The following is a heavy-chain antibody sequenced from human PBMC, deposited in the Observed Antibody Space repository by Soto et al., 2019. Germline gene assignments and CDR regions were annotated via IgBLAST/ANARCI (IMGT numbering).Heavy chain of an antibody. Sequence: GGSLRLSCAASGFTFSSYAMSWARQAPGKGLEWVSAISGGGGSTYYADSVKGRFTISRDNSKNTLYLQMNSLRADDTAVYYCAKAPNSVLRSAFDIWGQGTMVTVSS. CDR1: GFTFSSYA. CDR2: ISGGGGST. V-gene: IGHV3-23*01. CDR3: AKAPNSVLRSAFDI. J-gene: IGHJ3*02.